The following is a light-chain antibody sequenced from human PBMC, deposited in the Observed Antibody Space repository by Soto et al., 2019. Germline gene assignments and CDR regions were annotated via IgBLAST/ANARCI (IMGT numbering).Light chain of an antibody. Sequence: VVTQPPSVSAAPGQKVTISCSGASSNIGKNYVSWYQQLPGAAPKLVIFDTNKRPSGIPDRFSGSKSGTSAALDITALQTGDEADYYCGTWDTSLSAVVFGGGTKLTVL. V-gene: IGLV1-51*01. CDR1: SSNIGKNY. CDR2: DTN. J-gene: IGLJ2*01. CDR3: GTWDTSLSAVV.